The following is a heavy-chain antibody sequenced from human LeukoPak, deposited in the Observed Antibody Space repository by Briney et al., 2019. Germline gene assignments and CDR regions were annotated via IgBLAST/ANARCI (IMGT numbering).Heavy chain of an antibody. CDR2: IYYSGRT. CDR3: ARVPYYYDSSGYGPDFDY. J-gene: IGHJ4*02. CDR1: GVSISSGGYY. D-gene: IGHD3-22*01. Sequence: SETLSLTCTVSGVSISSGGYYWSWIRQHPGKGLEWIGYIYYSGRTYYNPSLKSRVTISVDTSKNQFSLKLSSVTAADTAVYYCARVPYYYDSSGYGPDFDYWGQGTLVTVSS. V-gene: IGHV4-31*03.